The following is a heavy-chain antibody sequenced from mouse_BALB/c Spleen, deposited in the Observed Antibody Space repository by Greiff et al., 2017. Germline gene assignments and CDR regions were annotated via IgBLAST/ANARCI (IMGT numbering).Heavy chain of an antibody. Sequence: QVQLQQSGAELVRPGTSVKISCKASGYAFTNYWLGWVKQRPGHGLEWIGDIYPGSGNTYYNEKFKGKATLTADKSSSTAYMQLSSLTSEDSAVYFCAKEENYYGSSAMDYWGQGTSVTVSS. V-gene: IGHV1-63*01. D-gene: IGHD1-1*01. CDR2: IYPGSGNT. J-gene: IGHJ4*01. CDR1: GYAFTNYW. CDR3: AKEENYYGSSAMDY.